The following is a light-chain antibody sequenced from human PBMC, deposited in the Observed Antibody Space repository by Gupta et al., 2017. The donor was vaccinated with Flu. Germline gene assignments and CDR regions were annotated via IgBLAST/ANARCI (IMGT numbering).Light chain of an antibody. CDR1: SSDVGGYNY. CDR3: GSYTRSSTWV. V-gene: IGLV2-14*01. J-gene: IGLJ3*02. CDR2: EVT. Sequence: QSALTQPASVSGSPAQSITISCTGTSSDVGGYNYVSWYQQPPGKAPKLMIYEVTNRPSGVSNRFSGSKSGNTASLTISGLQAEDEADYFCGSYTRSSTWVFGGGTKLTVL.